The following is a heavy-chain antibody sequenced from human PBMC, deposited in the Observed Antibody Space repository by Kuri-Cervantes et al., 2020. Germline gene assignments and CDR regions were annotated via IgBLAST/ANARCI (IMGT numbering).Heavy chain of an antibody. V-gene: IGHV1-69*13. D-gene: IGHD5-18*01. J-gene: IGHJ4*02. Sequence: SVKVSCKASGGTFSSYAISWVRQAPGQGLEWMGGIIPIFGTANYAQKFQGRVTITADESASTAYMELSSLRSEDTAVYYCARATTAIVWRPFDYWGQGTLVTVSS. CDR1: GGTFSSYA. CDR3: ARATTAIVWRPFDY. CDR2: IIPIFGTA.